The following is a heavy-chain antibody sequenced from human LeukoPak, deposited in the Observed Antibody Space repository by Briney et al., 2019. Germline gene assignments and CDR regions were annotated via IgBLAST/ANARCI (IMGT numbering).Heavy chain of an antibody. CDR3: TRDRHGMAV. CDR1: GFTFSSYG. Sequence: PGRSLRLSCAASGFTFSSYGMHWVRQAPGKELEWVAVIWYDGSNKYYADSVKGRFTISRDEAKNFLYLQMNSLRVEDTAVYYCTRDRHGMAVWGQGTTVTVSS. J-gene: IGHJ6*02. CDR2: IWYDGSNK. V-gene: IGHV3-33*01.